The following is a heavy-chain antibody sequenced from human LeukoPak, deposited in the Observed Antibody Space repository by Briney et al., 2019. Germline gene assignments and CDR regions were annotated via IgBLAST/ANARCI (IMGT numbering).Heavy chain of an antibody. D-gene: IGHD6-13*01. CDR2: IYYSGST. CDR3: ARGSSSWVPHYYYYYGMDV. J-gene: IGHJ6*02. V-gene: IGHV4-59*01. CDR1: GGSISSYY. Sequence: SETLSLTCTVSGGSISSYYWSWIRQPPGKGLEWIGYIYYSGSTNYSPSLKSRVTISVDTSKNQFSLKLSSVTAADTAVYYCARGSSSWVPHYYYYYGMDVWGQGTTVTVSS.